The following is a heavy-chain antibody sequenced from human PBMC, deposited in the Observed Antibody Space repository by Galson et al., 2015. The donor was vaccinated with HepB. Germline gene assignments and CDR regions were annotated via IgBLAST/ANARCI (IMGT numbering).Heavy chain of an antibody. CDR2: ISSSSSTR. V-gene: IGHV3-48*01. Sequence: SLRLSCAASGFTFSSYSMNWVRQAPGKGLEWVSYISSSSSTRYYADSVKGRFTISRDNAKNSLYLQMNSLRAEDTAVYYCARDLWTYLTYYYDSSGWGQGTLVTVSS. CDR1: GFTFSSYS. D-gene: IGHD3-22*01. J-gene: IGHJ4*02. CDR3: ARDLWTYLTYYYDSSG.